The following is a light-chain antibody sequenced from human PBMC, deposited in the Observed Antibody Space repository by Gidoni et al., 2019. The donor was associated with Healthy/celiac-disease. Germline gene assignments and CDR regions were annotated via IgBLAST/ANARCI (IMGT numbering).Light chain of an antibody. Sequence: DIVMTQSPLSLPVTPAEPASISCRSSQSLLHSNGYNYLDWYLQKPGQPPQLLIYLGSNRASGVPDRFSGSGSGTDFKLKISRVEAEDVGVYYCMQALQTPFTFGPGTKVDIK. J-gene: IGKJ3*01. CDR2: LGS. CDR1: QSLLHSNGYNY. CDR3: MQALQTPFT. V-gene: IGKV2-28*01.